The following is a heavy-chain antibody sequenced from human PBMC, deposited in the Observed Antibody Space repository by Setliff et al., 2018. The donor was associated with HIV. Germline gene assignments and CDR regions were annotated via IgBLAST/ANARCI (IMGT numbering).Heavy chain of an antibody. CDR1: GYTFTAFG. V-gene: IGHV1-18*01. CDR2: ISTYNGNT. Sequence: ASVKVSCKASGYTFTAFGMNWLRQAPGQGPEWMGWISTYNGNTNYAQKFQGRVTMTTDASTSTAYMELRSLRSDDTAVYYCARESGSYYRDLDYWGQGTQVTVSS. CDR3: ARESGSYYRDLDY. J-gene: IGHJ4*02. D-gene: IGHD1-26*01.